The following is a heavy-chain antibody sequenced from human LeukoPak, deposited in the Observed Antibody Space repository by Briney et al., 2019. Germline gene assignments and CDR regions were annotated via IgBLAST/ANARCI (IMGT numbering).Heavy chain of an antibody. CDR3: ATGEGSP. CDR2: ISAYNGNT. Sequence: GESLKISCKGSGYSFTSYGISWVRQAPGQGLEWMGWISAYNGNTNYAQKLQGRVTMTTDTSTSTAYMELSSLRSEDTAVYYCATGEGSPWGQGTLVTVSS. CDR1: GYSFTSYG. J-gene: IGHJ5*02. V-gene: IGHV1-18*01.